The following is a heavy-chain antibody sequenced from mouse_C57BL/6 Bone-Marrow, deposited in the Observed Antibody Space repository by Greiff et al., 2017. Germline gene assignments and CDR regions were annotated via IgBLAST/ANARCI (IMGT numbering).Heavy chain of an antibody. CDR3: AREGGLHYYAMDY. CDR1: GYTFTSYW. CDR2: IDPSDSYT. J-gene: IGHJ4*01. V-gene: IGHV1-50*01. D-gene: IGHD1-1*02. Sequence: QVQLQQPGAELVKPGASVKLSCKASGYTFTSYWMQWVKQRPGQGLEWIGEIDPSDSYTNYNQKFKGKATLTVDTSSSTAYTQLSSLTSEDSAVYYCAREGGLHYYAMDYWGQGTSVTVSS.